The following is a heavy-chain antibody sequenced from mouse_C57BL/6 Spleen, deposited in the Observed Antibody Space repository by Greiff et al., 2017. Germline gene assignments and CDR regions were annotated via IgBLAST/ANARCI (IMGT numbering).Heavy chain of an antibody. V-gene: IGHV1-55*01. D-gene: IGHD1-1*01. CDR3: GRGYYGSIDY. CDR2: IYPGSGST. CDR1: GYTFTSYW. Sequence: QVQLLQPGAELVKPGASVKLSCKASGYTFTSYWITWVQQRPGQGLEWIGDIYPGSGSTYYNEKFKSKSTMTVATSPSTAIMQDSSMTSEEAAVYYCGRGYYGSIDYWGQGTTLTVSS. J-gene: IGHJ2*01.